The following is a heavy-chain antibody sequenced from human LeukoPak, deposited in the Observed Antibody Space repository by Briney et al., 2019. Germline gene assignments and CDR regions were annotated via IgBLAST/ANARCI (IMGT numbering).Heavy chain of an antibody. CDR1: GYSFDYYW. CDR3: ARVGSVTNFGVVSYYFDY. CDR2: IYPDASDS. V-gene: IGHV5-51*01. Sequence: PGESLKISCKASGYSFDYYWIAWVRQMPGKGLEWMGIIYPDASDSTYSPSFQGQVTISVDKSINTASLQWSSLKASNTAIYYCARVGSVTNFGVVSYYFDYWGQGTLVTVSS. D-gene: IGHD3-3*01. J-gene: IGHJ4*02.